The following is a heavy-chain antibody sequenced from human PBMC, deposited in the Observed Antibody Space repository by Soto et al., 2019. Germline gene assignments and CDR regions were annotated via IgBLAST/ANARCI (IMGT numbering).Heavy chain of an antibody. CDR1: GGTFSSYA. J-gene: IGHJ6*02. CDR2: IIPIFGTA. D-gene: IGHD5-18*01. V-gene: IGHV1-69*13. CDR3: ARGRGTAPVLYYYGMDV. Sequence: ASVKVSCKASGGTFSSYAISSVRQAPGQGLEWMGGIIPIFGTANYAQKFQGRVTITADESTSTAYMELSSLRSEDTAVYYCARGRGTAPVLYYYGMDVWGQGTTVTVSS.